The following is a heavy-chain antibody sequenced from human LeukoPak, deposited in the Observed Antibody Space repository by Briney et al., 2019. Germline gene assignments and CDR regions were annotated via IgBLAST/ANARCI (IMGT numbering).Heavy chain of an antibody. J-gene: IGHJ4*02. Sequence: GGSLRLSCAASGFTFSNYIMSWVRQAPGKGLERVSGIDGSGGKTYYADSVKGRFAISRDNSKNTLYLQMNSLRVEDTAVYYCARVRISGSYTSSPFDYWGQGTLVTVSS. V-gene: IGHV3-23*01. D-gene: IGHD1-26*01. CDR3: ARVRISGSYTSSPFDY. CDR2: IDGSGGKT. CDR1: GFTFSNYI.